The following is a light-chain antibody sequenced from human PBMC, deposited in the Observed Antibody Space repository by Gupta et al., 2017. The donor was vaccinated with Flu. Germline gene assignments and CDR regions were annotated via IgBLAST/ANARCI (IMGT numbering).Light chain of an antibody. CDR3: SAYRRNTFDVI. Sequence: QSALTQPDYVSVYPGQSPTIPCTGTRSDVGGYDYVSWYQQHPGKAPKLMIYDVTNRPSGVANRFSGSKLGNTASLTISGLQAEEEANYYCSAYRRNTFDVIFGGGTKLTVL. CDR2: DVT. V-gene: IGLV2-14*03. CDR1: RSDVGGYDY. J-gene: IGLJ2*01.